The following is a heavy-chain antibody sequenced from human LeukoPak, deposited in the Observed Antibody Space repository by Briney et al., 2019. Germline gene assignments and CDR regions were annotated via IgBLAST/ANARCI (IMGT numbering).Heavy chain of an antibody. V-gene: IGHV7-4-1*02. Sequence: GASVKVSCKASGYTFTSYDINWVRQATGQGLEWMGWINTNTGNPTYAQGFTGRFVFSLDTSVSTAYLQISSLKAEDTAVYYCARGFSTVTTHLGDVWGQGTTVTVSS. CDR3: ARGFSTVTTHLGDV. D-gene: IGHD4-17*01. J-gene: IGHJ6*02. CDR2: INTNTGNP. CDR1: GYTFTSYD.